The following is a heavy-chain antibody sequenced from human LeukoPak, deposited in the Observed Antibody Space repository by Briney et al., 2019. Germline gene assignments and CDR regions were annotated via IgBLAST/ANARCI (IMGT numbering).Heavy chain of an antibody. CDR2: MSPHNGHT. V-gene: IGHV1-8*01. CDR3: ARRTPRCGGTCYDAFDV. D-gene: IGHD2-21*01. J-gene: IGHJ3*01. Sequence: ASVRVSCKASGYTFIDYDINWVRQAPGQGLEWMGLMSPHNGHTEYAQNFQGRVTMTRDTSTGTAYMELRSLRSEDTAVYYCARRTPRCGGTCYDAFDVWGQGTMVTVSS. CDR1: GYTFIDYD.